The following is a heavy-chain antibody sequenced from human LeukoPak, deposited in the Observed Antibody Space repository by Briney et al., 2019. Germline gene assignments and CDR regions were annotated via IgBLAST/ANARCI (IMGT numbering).Heavy chain of an antibody. CDR1: GYTFTSYD. CDR2: MNPNSGNT. CDR3: ARGGRVAAGLAGWFDP. V-gene: IGHV1-8*01. Sequence: GASVKVSCKASGYTFTSYDINWVRQATGQGLEWMGWMNPNSGNTGCAQKFQGRVTMTRNTSISTAYMELSSLRSEDTAVYYCARGGRVAAGLAGWFDPWGQGTLVTVSS. J-gene: IGHJ5*02. D-gene: IGHD6-19*01.